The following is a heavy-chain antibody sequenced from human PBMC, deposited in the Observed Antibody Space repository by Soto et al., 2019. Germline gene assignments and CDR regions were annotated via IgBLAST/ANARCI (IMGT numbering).Heavy chain of an antibody. CDR2: ITSSSSTT. CDR3: ARGRSDYGAFDI. V-gene: IGHV3-48*01. Sequence: TGGSLRLSCAASGFTFRSYAMSWVRQDPGKGLEWVSYITSSSSTTYYADSVKGRFTISRDNAKNSLYLQMNSLRAEDTAVYYCARGRSDYGAFDIWGQGTMVTVSS. J-gene: IGHJ3*02. CDR1: GFTFRSYA. D-gene: IGHD4-17*01.